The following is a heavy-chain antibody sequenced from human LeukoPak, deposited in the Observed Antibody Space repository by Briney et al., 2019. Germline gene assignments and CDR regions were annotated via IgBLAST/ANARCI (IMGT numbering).Heavy chain of an antibody. CDR3: ARGPGDFDASDI. D-gene: IGHD1-14*01. CDR2: IKENGNEQ. J-gene: IGHJ3*02. CDR1: GFTFSSYW. V-gene: IGHV3-7*01. Sequence: PGGSLRLSCTSSGFTFSSYWMSWVRQAPGKGPEWVAHIKENGNEQYYADSVKGRFTISRDNAKKSLRLQMNSLRAEDTALYYCARGPGDFDASDIWGQGTMVTVSS.